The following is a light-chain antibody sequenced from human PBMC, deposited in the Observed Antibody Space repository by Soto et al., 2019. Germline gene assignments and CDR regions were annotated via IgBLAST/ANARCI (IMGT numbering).Light chain of an antibody. Sequence: DIQLTQSPSFLSASVGDRVTITCRASQGISSYLAWYQQKPGKGPKLLIYAASTLQSGVPSRFSGSGSGTEFTLTISSLQPEDFATYYCQQLNSYPFTFGGGTKVEIK. CDR1: QGISSY. J-gene: IGKJ4*01. CDR2: AAS. CDR3: QQLNSYPFT. V-gene: IGKV1-9*01.